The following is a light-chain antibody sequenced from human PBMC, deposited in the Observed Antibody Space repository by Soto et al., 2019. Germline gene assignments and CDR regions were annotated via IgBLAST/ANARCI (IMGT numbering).Light chain of an antibody. J-gene: IGKJ1*01. CDR1: QSVSSN. V-gene: IGKV3-15*01. CDR2: GAS. Sequence: EIVMTQSPATLSVSPGERATLSRRASQSVSSNLAWYQQKPCQAPRLLIYGASTRATGIPARFSGSGSGTEFTLTISRLEPEDSAVYYCQQYGSSPTWTFGQGTKVDIK. CDR3: QQYGSSPTWT.